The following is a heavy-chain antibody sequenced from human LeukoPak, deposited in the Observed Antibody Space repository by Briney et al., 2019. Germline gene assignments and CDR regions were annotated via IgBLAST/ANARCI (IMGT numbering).Heavy chain of an antibody. V-gene: IGHV3-49*04. D-gene: IGHD5-24*01. J-gene: IGHJ4*02. CDR3: TRIRDAYTLDY. CDR2: IKSKTYGETT. Sequence: GGSLRLSCAASGFTFSSYAMSWVRQAPGKGLEWLGFIKSKTYGETTGYAASVRGRFTISRDDSESIAYLQMNSLKTEDTAVYFCTRIRDAYTLDYWGQGTLVTVSS. CDR1: GFTFSSYA.